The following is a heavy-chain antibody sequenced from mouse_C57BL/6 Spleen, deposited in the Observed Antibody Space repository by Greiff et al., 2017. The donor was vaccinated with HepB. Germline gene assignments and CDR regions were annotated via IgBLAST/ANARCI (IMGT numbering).Heavy chain of an antibody. J-gene: IGHJ4*01. D-gene: IGHD1-1*01. CDR3: ARRRFYGSSFYAMDY. CDR1: GFTFSDYG. V-gene: IGHV5-15*01. CDR2: ISNLAYSI. Sequence: EVKVIESGGGLVQPGGSLKLSCAASGFTFSDYGMAWVRQAPRKGPEWVAFISNLAYSIYYADTVTGRFTISRENAKNTLYLEMSSLRSEDTAMYYCARRRFYGSSFYAMDYWGQGTSVTVSS.